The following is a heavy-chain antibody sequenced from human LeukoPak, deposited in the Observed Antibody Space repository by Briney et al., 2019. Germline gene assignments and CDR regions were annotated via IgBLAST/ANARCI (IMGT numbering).Heavy chain of an antibody. CDR3: ARGGYCSTTSCYWAYYFDY. V-gene: IGHV3-21*01. CDR2: ISSSSSYI. Sequence: GGSLRLPCAASGFTFSSYSMNWVRQAPGKGLEWVSSISSSSSYIYYADSVKGRFTISRDNAKNSLYLQMNSLRAEDTAVYYCARGGYCSTTSCYWAYYFDYWGQGTLVIVSS. J-gene: IGHJ4*02. D-gene: IGHD2-2*03. CDR1: GFTFSSYS.